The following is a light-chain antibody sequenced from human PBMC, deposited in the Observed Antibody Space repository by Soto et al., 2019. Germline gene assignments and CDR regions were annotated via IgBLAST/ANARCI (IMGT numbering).Light chain of an antibody. CDR1: QSFSSY. Sequence: IVMTQSPATLSVSPGERVTLSCRASQSFSSYLAWYQQKPGQAPRLLIYDASTRATGVPARFSGSGSGTEFTLTINSLQSEDFAIYYCQQYNQWPLTFGGGTKVEIK. J-gene: IGKJ4*01. CDR2: DAS. CDR3: QQYNQWPLT. V-gene: IGKV3-15*01.